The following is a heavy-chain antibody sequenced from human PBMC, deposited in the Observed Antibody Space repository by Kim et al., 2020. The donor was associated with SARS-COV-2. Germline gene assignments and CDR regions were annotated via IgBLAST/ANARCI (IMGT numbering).Heavy chain of an antibody. CDR3: ARANRDYGMDV. D-gene: IGHD7-27*01. Sequence: KYYADSVKGRFTISRDNSKNTLYLQMSSLRAEDTAVYYCARANRDYGMDVWGQGTTVTVSS. V-gene: IGHV3-33*01. J-gene: IGHJ6*02. CDR2: K.